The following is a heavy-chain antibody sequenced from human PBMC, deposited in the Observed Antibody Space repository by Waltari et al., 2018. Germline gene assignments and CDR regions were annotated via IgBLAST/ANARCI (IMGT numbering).Heavy chain of an antibody. CDR1: GGSISSGSYY. D-gene: IGHD4-17*01. CDR3: ARDNYGVLDY. V-gene: IGHV4-61*02. CDR2: IYTSGST. Sequence: QVQLQESGPGLVKPSQTLSLTCTVSGGSISSGSYYWSWIRQPAGKGLEWIGRIYTSGSTNYNPSLKSRVTISVDTSKNQFSLKLSSVTAADTAVYYCARDNYGVLDYWGQGTLVTVSS. J-gene: IGHJ4*02.